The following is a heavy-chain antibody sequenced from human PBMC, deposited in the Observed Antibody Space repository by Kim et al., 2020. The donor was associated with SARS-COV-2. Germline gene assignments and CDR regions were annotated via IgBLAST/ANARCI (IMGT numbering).Heavy chain of an antibody. D-gene: IGHD1-7*01. J-gene: IGHJ6*02. Sequence: ASVKVSCKASGYTFSNYAIHWVRQAPGQRLEWMGWINPGNDNTRYSQEFQGRVIITRDTSANTVYMDLSSLISEDTAVYYCAKIRTTSWYDGLDVWGQGTTVTVSS. CDR2: INPGNDNT. CDR1: GYTFSNYA. V-gene: IGHV1-3*03. CDR3: AKIRTTSWYDGLDV.